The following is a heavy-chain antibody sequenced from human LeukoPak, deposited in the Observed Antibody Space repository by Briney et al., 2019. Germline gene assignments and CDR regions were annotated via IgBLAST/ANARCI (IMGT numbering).Heavy chain of an antibody. CDR1: GYTFTSYG. V-gene: IGHV1-18*04. J-gene: IGHJ4*02. D-gene: IGHD3-10*01. CDR2: ISAYNGNT. Sequence: ASVKVFCKASGYTFTSYGISWVRQAPGQGLEWMGWISAYNGNTNYAQKLQGRVTMTTDTSTSTAYMELRSLRSDDTAVYYCARVVTMVRGVQVGDYWGQGTLVTVSS. CDR3: ARVVTMVRGVQVGDY.